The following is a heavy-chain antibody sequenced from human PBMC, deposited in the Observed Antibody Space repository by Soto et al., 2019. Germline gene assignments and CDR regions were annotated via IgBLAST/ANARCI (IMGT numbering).Heavy chain of an antibody. V-gene: IGHV4-4*07. CDR1: GGTISGYY. CDR3: ARGQRFSDWFDP. Sequence: SETLSLTCSVSGGTISGYYWTWIRQPSGKGLEWIGRIYSSGNTKYNPSLQSRVTMSLDTSNNQFSLRLTSVTAADTAVYYCARGQRFSDWFDPWGQGTLVTVSS. CDR2: IYSSGNT. D-gene: IGHD3-3*01. J-gene: IGHJ5*02.